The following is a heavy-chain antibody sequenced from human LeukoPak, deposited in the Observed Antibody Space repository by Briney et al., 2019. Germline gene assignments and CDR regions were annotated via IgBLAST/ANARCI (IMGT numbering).Heavy chain of an antibody. Sequence: GRSRRLSCAASGFSFSSYGMHWVRQAPGKGLEWVAVISYDGSNKYYADSVKGRFTISRDNSKNTLYLQMNSLRAEDTAVYYCANAVGSSGLGDYWGQGTLVTVSS. D-gene: IGHD3-22*01. J-gene: IGHJ4*02. CDR2: ISYDGSNK. CDR3: ANAVGSSGLGDY. CDR1: GFSFSSYG. V-gene: IGHV3-30*18.